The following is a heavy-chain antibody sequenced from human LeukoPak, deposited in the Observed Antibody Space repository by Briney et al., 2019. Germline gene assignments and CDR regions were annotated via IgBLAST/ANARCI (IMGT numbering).Heavy chain of an antibody. V-gene: IGHV3-30*03. D-gene: IGHD5-18*01. CDR2: ISYDGSNK. CDR1: GFTFSSYG. Sequence: GGSLRVYCAASGFTFSSYGMHWVRQAPGKGLEWVAVISYDGSNKYYADSVKGRFTISRDNSKNTLYLQMNSLRAEDTAVYYCARELEYSLDYWGQGTLVTVSS. J-gene: IGHJ4*02. CDR3: ARELEYSLDY.